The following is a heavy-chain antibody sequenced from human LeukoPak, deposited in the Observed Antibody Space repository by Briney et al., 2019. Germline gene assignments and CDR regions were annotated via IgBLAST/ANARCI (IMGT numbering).Heavy chain of an antibody. CDR3: ARDHYYDGRGRFDP. Sequence: PSETLSLTCSVSGGSVTSGIYHWGWIRQPPGKGLEWIGSVYFDGGPHYNPSLQSRVTVSIDTSKNQFSLRLSSVTAADTALYYCARDHYYDGRGRFDPWGQGALVTVSS. D-gene: IGHD3-16*01. CDR1: GGSVTSGIYH. J-gene: IGHJ5*02. CDR2: VYFDGGP. V-gene: IGHV4-39*07.